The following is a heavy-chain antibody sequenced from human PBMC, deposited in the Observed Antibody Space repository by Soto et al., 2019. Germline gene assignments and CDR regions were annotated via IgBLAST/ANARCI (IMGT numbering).Heavy chain of an antibody. CDR3: ANMGTFYDYVWGSPDAFDI. V-gene: IGHV3-23*01. J-gene: IGHJ3*02. CDR2: ISGSAGST. D-gene: IGHD3-16*01. CDR1: GFTFSSYA. Sequence: PGGSLRLSCAASGFTFSSYAMSWVRQAPGKGLEWVSGISGSAGSTYYADSVKGRFTISRDNSKSTLYLQMNSLRAEDTAVYYCANMGTFYDYVWGSPDAFDIWGQGTMVTVSS.